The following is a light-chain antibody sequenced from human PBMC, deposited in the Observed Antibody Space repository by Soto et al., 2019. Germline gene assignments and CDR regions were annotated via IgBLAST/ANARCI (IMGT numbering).Light chain of an antibody. V-gene: IGLV2-8*01. CDR3: ISYAGSSNFVV. Sequence: QSALTQPPSASGSPGQSVTISCTGTSSDVGSYNYVSWIRQRPGTAPKLMIYEVTKRPSGVPDRLSGSKSGNTASLTVSGLQAEDEADYFCISYAGSSNFVVFGGGTKLTVL. CDR1: SSDVGSYNY. CDR2: EVT. J-gene: IGLJ2*01.